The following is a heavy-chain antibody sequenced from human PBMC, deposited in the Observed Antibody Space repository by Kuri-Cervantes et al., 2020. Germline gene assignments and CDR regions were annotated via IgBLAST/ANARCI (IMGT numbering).Heavy chain of an antibody. J-gene: IGHJ3*01. Sequence: GGSLRLSCAASGFTFDDYAMHWVRQAPGKGLEWVAGISWNINIVGYVDSVKGRFTISRNNAKNSLYLQMNDLRPEDTALYYCARALYSGYNYVRDAFAVWGQGTKVTVSS. CDR2: ISWNINIV. CDR1: GFTFDDYA. D-gene: IGHD5-12*01. CDR3: ARALYSGYNYVRDAFAV. V-gene: IGHV3-9*01.